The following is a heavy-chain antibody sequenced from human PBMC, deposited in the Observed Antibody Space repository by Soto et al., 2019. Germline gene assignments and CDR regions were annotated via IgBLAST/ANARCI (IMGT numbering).Heavy chain of an antibody. J-gene: IGHJ3*02. CDR2: MSHSGGT. CDR3: ARVERGTATTVVDAFDI. V-gene: IGHV4-34*01. D-gene: IGHD1-1*01. Sequence: SDTLSLTCAVNASLSTSGIHSWTRIRQPPGKGLEWIGEMSHSGGTHFNPSLKSRVTISVDTSKNQFTLKMSSVTAADTALYYCARVERGTATTVVDAFDIWGPGTMVTVSS. CDR1: ASLSTSGIHS.